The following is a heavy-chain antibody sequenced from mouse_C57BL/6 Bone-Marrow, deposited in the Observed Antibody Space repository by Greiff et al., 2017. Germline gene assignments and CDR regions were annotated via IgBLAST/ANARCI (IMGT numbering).Heavy chain of an antibody. Sequence: VQLQQSGPELVKPGASVKLSCKASGYTFTDYYMNWVKQSHGKSLEWIGDINPNNGGTSYNQKFKGKATLTVDNSSSTAYMELRSLTSEDSAVYYCGRDDDYGYGFAYWGQGTLVTVSA. CDR3: GRDDDYGYGFAY. CDR2: INPNNGGT. CDR1: GYTFTDYY. J-gene: IGHJ3*01. V-gene: IGHV1-26*01. D-gene: IGHD2-2*01.